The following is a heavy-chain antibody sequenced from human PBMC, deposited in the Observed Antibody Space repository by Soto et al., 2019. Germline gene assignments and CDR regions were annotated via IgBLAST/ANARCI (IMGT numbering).Heavy chain of an antibody. CDR3: ARERRLYCSSTSCYPHYYYYYGMDV. V-gene: IGHV4-30-4*01. D-gene: IGHD2-2*01. Sequence: SETLSLTCTVSGGSISSGDYYWSWIRQPPGKGLEWIGYIYYSGSTYYNPSLKSRVTISVDTSKNQFSLKLSSVTAADTAVYYCARERRLYCSSTSCYPHYYYYYGMDVWGQGPTVTV. CDR1: GGSISSGDYY. CDR2: IYYSGST. J-gene: IGHJ6*02.